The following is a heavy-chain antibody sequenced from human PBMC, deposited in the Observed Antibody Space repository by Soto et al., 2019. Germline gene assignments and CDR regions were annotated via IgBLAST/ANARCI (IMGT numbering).Heavy chain of an antibody. CDR3: ARGDSSGSQCFDY. D-gene: IGHD1-26*01. CDR2: ISSSSSYI. CDR1: GFTFSSYS. V-gene: IGHV3-21*01. J-gene: IGHJ4*02. Sequence: EVQLVESGGGLVKPGGSLRLSCAASGFTFSSYSMNWVRQAPGKGLEWVSSISSSSSYIYYADSVKGRFTISRDNAKNSGGGGGRGGGGGGGGVYYCARGDSSGSQCFDYWGQGTLVTVSS.